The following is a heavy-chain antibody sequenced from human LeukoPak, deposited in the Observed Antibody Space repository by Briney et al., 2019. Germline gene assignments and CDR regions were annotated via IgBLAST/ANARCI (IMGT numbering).Heavy chain of an antibody. CDR1: GFTVSSNY. Sequence: GGSLRLSCAASGFTVSSNYMSWVRQAPGKGLEWVSVIDSSSSTYYAASVKGRFTISRDNSNITLYLQMNSLSAEDTAVYYCARDLSGGGLDYWGQGTLVTVSA. D-gene: IGHD3-10*01. V-gene: IGHV3-66*01. CDR2: IDSSSST. CDR3: ARDLSGGGLDY. J-gene: IGHJ4*02.